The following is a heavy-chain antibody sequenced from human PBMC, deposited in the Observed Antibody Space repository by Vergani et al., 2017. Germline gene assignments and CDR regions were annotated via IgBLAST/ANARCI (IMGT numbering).Heavy chain of an antibody. V-gene: IGHV4-59*13. CDR1: GGSFNTYY. J-gene: IGHJ6*02. Sequence: QVQLEESGPGLVKPSETPSLTCTVSGGSFNTYYWSWIRQSPGKGLEWIGYIYSTGSTNYNPSLNSRVTMSVDTSKNQFSLKLRSVTAADTAVYLCARVMYRDEASTGYRLEGMDIWGQGTTVTISS. CDR2: IYSTGST. D-gene: IGHD3-9*01. CDR3: ARVMYRDEASTGYRLEGMDI.